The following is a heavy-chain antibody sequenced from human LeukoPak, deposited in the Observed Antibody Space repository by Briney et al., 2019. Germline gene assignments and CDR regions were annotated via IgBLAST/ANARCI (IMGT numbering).Heavy chain of an antibody. CDR3: ARGGVSAQWLVPPASYYYGMDV. D-gene: IGHD6-19*01. J-gene: IGHJ6*02. V-gene: IGHV1-18*01. CDR2: ISAYNGNT. Sequence: GASVKVSCKASGYTFTSYGISWVRQAPGQGLEWMGWISAYNGNTNYAQKLQGRVTMTTDTSTSTAYMELRSLRSDDTAVYYCARGGVSAQWLVPPASYYYGMDVWGQGTTVTVSS. CDR1: GYTFTSYG.